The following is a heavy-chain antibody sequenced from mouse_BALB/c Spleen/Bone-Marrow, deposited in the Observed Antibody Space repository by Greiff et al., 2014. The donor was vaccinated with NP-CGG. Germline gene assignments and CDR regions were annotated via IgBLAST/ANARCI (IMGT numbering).Heavy chain of an antibody. Sequence: VQLQQSGAELARPGASVKMSCKASGYPFTTYTMHWVKQRPGQGLEWIGYINPSSGYTTSNQKFKDKATLTADKSSITACMQLSSLTAEYSAVYYCARERNWYSFADWGQGTLVTVSA. V-gene: IGHV1-4*01. D-gene: IGHD1-3*01. CDR2: INPSSGYT. J-gene: IGHJ3*01. CDR3: ARERNWYSFAD. CDR1: GYPFTTYT.